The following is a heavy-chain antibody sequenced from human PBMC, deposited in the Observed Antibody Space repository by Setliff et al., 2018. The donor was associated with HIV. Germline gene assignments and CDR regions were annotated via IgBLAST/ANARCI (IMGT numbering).Heavy chain of an antibody. V-gene: IGHV4-34*01. J-gene: IGHJ6*03. CDR1: GGSFSGYH. CDR3: ARGGGTSSPIDYHYYIDV. D-gene: IGHD6-6*01. CDR2: VNHTGSS. Sequence: TLSLTCAVYGGSFSGYHWSWIRQPPGKGLEWIGEVNHTGSSNYNPSLKSRVIILLDPSKNQFSLRLSSVTAADTAVYYCARGGGTSSPIDYHYYIDVWGKGTTVTVSS.